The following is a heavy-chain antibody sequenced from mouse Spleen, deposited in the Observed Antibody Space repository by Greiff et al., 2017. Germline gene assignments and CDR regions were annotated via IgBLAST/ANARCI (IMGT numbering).Heavy chain of an antibody. CDR3: ARGELGRAMDY. D-gene: IGHD4-1*01. CDR1: GFTFSSYY. V-gene: IGHV5-9*04. CDR2: ISSGGGST. J-gene: IGHJ4*01. Sequence: EVKLVESGGGLVKLGGSLKLSCAASGFTFSSYYMSWVRQTPEKRLEWVATISSGGGSTYYPDSVKGRFTISRDNAKNTLYLQMSSLNSEDTAVYYCARGELGRAMDYWGQGTSVTVSS.